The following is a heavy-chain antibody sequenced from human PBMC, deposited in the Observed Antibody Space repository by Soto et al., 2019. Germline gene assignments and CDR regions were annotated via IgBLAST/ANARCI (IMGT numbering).Heavy chain of an antibody. CDR1: GFTFRSYW. J-gene: IGHJ4*02. CDR2: IKQDGSEK. Sequence: GGSLRLSCAASGFTFRSYWMSWVCQAPGKGLEWVANIKQDGSEKYYVDSVKGRFTISRDNARKSLYLQMNSLRAEDTALYFCAKDGPDDSSGYFSFDYWGQGALVTVSS. CDR3: AKDGPDDSSGYFSFDY. D-gene: IGHD3-22*01. V-gene: IGHV3-7*03.